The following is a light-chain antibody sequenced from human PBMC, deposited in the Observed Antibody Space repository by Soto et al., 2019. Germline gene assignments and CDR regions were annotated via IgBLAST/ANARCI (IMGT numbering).Light chain of an antibody. J-gene: IGLJ1*01. V-gene: IGLV2-14*01. CDR2: EVS. CDR1: SSDVGNYKY. CDR3: FSYTSSGTYV. Sequence: QSALTQPASASGSPGQSITISCTGTSSDVGNYKYVSWYQQHPGKAPKLMIYEVSNRPSGVSNRFSGSKSGNTASPTISGLQAEDETDYYCFSYTSSGTYVFGTGTKVTVL.